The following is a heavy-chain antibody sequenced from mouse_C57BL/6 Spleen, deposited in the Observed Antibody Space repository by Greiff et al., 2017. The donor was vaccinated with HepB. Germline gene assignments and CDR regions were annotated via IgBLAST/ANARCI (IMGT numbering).Heavy chain of an antibody. D-gene: IGHD2-4*01. Sequence: QVQLQQSGPGLVQPSQSLSITCTVSGFSLTSYGVHWVRQSPGKGLEWLGVIWSGGSTDYNAAFISRLSISKDNSKSQVFFKMNSLQADDTAIYYCASLLSLGAYWGQGTLVTVSA. CDR3: ASLLSLGAY. CDR2: IWSGGST. J-gene: IGHJ3*01. V-gene: IGHV2-2*01. CDR1: GFSLTSYG.